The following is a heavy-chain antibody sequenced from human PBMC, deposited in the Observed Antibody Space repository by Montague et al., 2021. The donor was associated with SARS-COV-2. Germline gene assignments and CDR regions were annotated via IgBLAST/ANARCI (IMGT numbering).Heavy chain of an antibody. CDR1: GGSISSYHHY. CDR2: MYYSGST. CDR3: GRAILSATTDAFDC. D-gene: IGHD1-26*01. Sequence: SETLSLTCTVSGGSISSYHHYWGWIRQPPGKGLEWIGAMYYSGSTWLNPSLKSRVTISVDTSKNQLSLNLRSVTAADTAVYFCGRAILSATTDAFDCWGPGTLVTVSS. V-gene: IGHV4-39*07. J-gene: IGHJ4*02.